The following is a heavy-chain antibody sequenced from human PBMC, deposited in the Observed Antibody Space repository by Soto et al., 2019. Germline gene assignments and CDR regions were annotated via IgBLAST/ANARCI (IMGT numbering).Heavy chain of an antibody. Sequence: QVQLQQWGAGLLKPSETLSLTCAVYGGSFSGYYWSWIRQPPGKGLEWIGEINHSGSTNYNPSLKSRGTISVDTSKNQFSLKLSAVTAADTAVYYCARNPRGAPIDYWGQGTLVTVSS. CDR1: GGSFSGYY. J-gene: IGHJ4*02. CDR3: ARNPRGAPIDY. CDR2: INHSGST. V-gene: IGHV4-34*01.